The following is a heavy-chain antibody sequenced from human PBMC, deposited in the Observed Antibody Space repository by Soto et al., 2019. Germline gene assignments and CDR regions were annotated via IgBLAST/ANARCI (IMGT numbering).Heavy chain of an antibody. D-gene: IGHD2-2*01. Sequence: PSETLSLTCAVYGGSFSGYYWSWIRQPPGKGLEWIGEINHGGTTNYNPSLKSRVTLSVDTSKNQFSLKLSSVTAADTAVYYCARGVYCSSTSCYWGMDVCGQGTTVTVYS. J-gene: IGHJ6*02. CDR3: ARGVYCSSTSCYWGMDV. CDR1: GGSFSGYY. V-gene: IGHV4-34*01. CDR2: INHGGTT.